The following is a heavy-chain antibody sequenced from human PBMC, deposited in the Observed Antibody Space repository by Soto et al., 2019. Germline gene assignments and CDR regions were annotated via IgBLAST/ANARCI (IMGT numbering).Heavy chain of an antibody. Sequence: LTCPVSSDSISGLYWTWIRQPAGKGLEWIGRIYSSGETNYNPSLTGRVIMSLDTSKNQFSLNLTSVTAADTAVYYCARASQCKSYFDCFAWLDYWGQGTLVTVSS. CDR2: IYSSGET. CDR3: ARASQCKSYFDCFAWLDY. D-gene: IGHD3-9*01. J-gene: IGHJ4*02. CDR1: SDSISGLY. V-gene: IGHV4-4*07.